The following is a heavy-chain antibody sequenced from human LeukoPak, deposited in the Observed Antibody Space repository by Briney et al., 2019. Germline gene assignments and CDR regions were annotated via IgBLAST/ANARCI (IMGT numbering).Heavy chain of an antibody. CDR1: GFTFSNFW. J-gene: IGHJ4*02. D-gene: IGHD2-15*01. V-gene: IGHV3-74*01. Sequence: QTGGSLRLSCAASGFTFSNFWMHWVRQTPGKGLVWVSRINNDGSSTSYADSVEGRFTISRDNAKNTLYLQMNSLRAEDTAVYYCARHDSRGDWGQGTLVTVSS. CDR2: INNDGSST. CDR3: ARHDSRGD.